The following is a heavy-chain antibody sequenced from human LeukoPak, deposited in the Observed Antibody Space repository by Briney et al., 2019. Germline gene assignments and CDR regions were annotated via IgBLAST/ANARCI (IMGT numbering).Heavy chain of an antibody. CDR1: GGTFSSYA. CDR2: IIPIFGTA. D-gene: IGHD5-18*01. Sequence: ASVTVSCKASGGTFSSYAISWVRQAPGQGLEWMGGIIPIFGTANYAQKFQGRVTITADKSTSTAYMELSSLRSEDTAVYYCARDMDTAMGGLDFWGQGTLVIVSS. V-gene: IGHV1-69*06. CDR3: ARDMDTAMGGLDF. J-gene: IGHJ4*02.